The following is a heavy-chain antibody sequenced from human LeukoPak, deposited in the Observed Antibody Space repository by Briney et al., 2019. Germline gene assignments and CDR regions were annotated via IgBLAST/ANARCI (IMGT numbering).Heavy chain of an antibody. D-gene: IGHD3-16*01. CDR3: ARDFGPYGMDV. Sequence: GKSLRLSCAASGFTFSNYGMHWVRQAPGKGLEWVALIPFDGSNEHYADSVKGRFTISRDNSKNTLYLQMNSLRAEDTAVYYCARDFGPYGMDVWGQGTTVTVSS. V-gene: IGHV3-30*03. J-gene: IGHJ6*02. CDR2: IPFDGSNE. CDR1: GFTFSNYG.